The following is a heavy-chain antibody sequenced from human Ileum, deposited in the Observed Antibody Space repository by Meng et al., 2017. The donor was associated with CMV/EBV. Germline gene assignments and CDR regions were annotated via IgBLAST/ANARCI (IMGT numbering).Heavy chain of an antibody. J-gene: IGHJ6*02. CDR3: VRDVGGRARDGGMDV. D-gene: IGHD2-15*01. V-gene: IGHV3-21*01. CDR2: ISSYSDYI. Sequence: GESLKISCAGSGFTFNDCDMNWVRQAPGKGLEWVSYISSYSDYIYYAGSVRGRFTISRDNAKNSLYLQMNSLRAEDSAVYYCVRDVGGRARDGGMDVWGHGTTVTVSS. CDR1: GFTFNDCD.